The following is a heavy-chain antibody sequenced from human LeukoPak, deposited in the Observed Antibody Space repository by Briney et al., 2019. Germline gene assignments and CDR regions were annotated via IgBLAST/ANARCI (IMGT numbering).Heavy chain of an antibody. Sequence: SQTLSLTCAISGDSVSSNSAAWNWIRQSPSRGLEWLGRTYYRSKWYNDYAVSVKSRITINPDTSKNQFSLQLNSVPPEETAVYYCASDHLWFGEFSYYGMDVWAQGTTDTV. V-gene: IGHV6-1*01. CDR3: ASDHLWFGEFSYYGMDV. CDR2: TYYRSKWYN. CDR1: GDSVSSNSAA. D-gene: IGHD3-10*01. J-gene: IGHJ6*02.